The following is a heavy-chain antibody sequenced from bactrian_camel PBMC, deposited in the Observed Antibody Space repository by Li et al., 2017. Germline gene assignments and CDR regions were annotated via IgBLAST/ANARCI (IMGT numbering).Heavy chain of an antibody. Sequence: QLVESGGGLVQPGGSLRLSCAASGFFFSAYWMYWVRQAPGKGLEWVSTINSGGGTTYYADSVKGRFTISRDNAKNTVYLQMNSLKPEDTAVYYCVRRSEFGYWGQGTQVTVS. CDR2: INSGGGTT. CDR1: GFFFSAYW. CDR3: VRRSEFGY. J-gene: IGHJ6*01. V-gene: IGHV3S25*01.